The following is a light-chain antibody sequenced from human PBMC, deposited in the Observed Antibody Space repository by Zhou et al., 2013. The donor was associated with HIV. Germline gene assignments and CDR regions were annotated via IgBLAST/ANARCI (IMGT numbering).Light chain of an antibody. CDR1: QGINNW. CDR3: QQSYSTPWT. J-gene: IGKJ1*01. CDR2: AAS. V-gene: IGKV1D-16*01. Sequence: DIQVTQSPSSLSASVGDRVTITCRTSQGINNWLAWYQQKPEKAPKILIYAASNLQGGVPSRFSGSGSGTDFTLTISSLQPEDFATYYCQQSYSTPWTFGQGTKVEIK.